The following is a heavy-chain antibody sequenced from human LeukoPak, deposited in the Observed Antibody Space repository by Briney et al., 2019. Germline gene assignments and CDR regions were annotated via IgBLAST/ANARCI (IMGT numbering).Heavy chain of an antibody. V-gene: IGHV4-4*07. D-gene: IGHD3-3*01. CDR2: IYSSGIT. CDR3: ARGHPFYDFWSGYYGGFDC. J-gene: IGHJ4*02. Sequence: PSETLSLTCTVSGGSISSYYWSWIRQPAGKGLEWVGRIYSSGITNYNPSLKSRVTISIDTSNNQFALKLSSVTAADTAVYYCARGHPFYDFWSGYYGGFDCWGQGTLVTVSS. CDR1: GGSISSYY.